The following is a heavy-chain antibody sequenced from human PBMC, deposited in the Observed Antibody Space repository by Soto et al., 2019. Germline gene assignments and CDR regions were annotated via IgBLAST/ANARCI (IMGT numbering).Heavy chain of an antibody. D-gene: IGHD6-19*01. V-gene: IGHV3-30*18. Sequence: QVQLVESGGGVVQPGRSLRLSCADSGFTFSSDGMHWVRQAPGKGLEWVAVISNDGSNKYYADSVKGRFTISRDNSKNPLYLQMNSLRAEDTAVYYCAQEFSGWYVSSEYGFWGQGTLVTVSS. CDR3: AQEFSGWYVSSEYGF. CDR1: GFTFSSDG. CDR2: ISNDGSNK. J-gene: IGHJ4*02.